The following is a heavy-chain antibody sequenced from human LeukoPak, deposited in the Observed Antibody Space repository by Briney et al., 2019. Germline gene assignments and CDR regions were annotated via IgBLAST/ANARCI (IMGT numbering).Heavy chain of an antibody. CDR1: GGTFSSYA. D-gene: IGHD4-11*01. CDR3: ASMTTVTYNWFDP. CDR2: IIPIFGTA. J-gene: IGHJ5*02. Sequence: VASVKVSCKASGGTFSSYAISWVRQAPGQGLEWMGGIIPIFGTANYAQKFQGRVTITADESTSTAYMELSSLRSEDTAVYYCASMTTVTYNWFDPWGQGTLVTVSS. V-gene: IGHV1-69*13.